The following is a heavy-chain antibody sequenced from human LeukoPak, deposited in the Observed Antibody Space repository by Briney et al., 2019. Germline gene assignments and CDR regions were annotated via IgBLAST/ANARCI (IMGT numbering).Heavy chain of an antibody. D-gene: IGHD1-26*01. J-gene: IGHJ4*02. V-gene: IGHV3-48*04. Sequence: GSLRLSCAASGFTFSSYSLNWVRQAPGKGLEWVSFISSSSITIYYADSVKGRFTISRDNAEKSLHLQMNSLRAEDTAVYYCARDRGGSYFAIDYWGQGTLVTVSS. CDR3: ARDRGGSYFAIDY. CDR2: ISSSSITI. CDR1: GFTFSSYS.